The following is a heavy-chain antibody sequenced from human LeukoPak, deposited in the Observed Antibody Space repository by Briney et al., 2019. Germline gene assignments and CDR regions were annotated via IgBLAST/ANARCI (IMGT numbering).Heavy chain of an antibody. CDR1: GGSISSSSYY. D-gene: IGHD3/OR15-3a*01. V-gene: IGHV4-39*07. Sequence: PSETLSLTCTVSGGSISSSSYYWGWIRQPPGKGLEWIGSIYYSGSTYYNPSLKSRVTISVDTSKNQFSLKLSSVTAADTAVYYCARVGLDWGSIDYWGQGTLVTVSS. J-gene: IGHJ4*02. CDR2: IYYSGST. CDR3: ARVGLDWGSIDY.